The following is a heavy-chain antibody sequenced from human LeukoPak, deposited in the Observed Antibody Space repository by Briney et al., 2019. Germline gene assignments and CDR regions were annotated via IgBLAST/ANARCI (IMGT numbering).Heavy chain of an antibody. J-gene: IGHJ6*02. Sequence: GSSVKVSCKASGGTFSSYAISWVRQAPGRGLEWMGRIIPILGIANYAQKFQGRVTITADKSTSTAYMELSSLRSEDTAVYYCARDEYDYGEDYYYYYGMDVWGQGTTVTVSS. D-gene: IGHD4-17*01. CDR2: IIPILGIA. CDR3: ARDEYDYGEDYYYYYGMDV. CDR1: GGTFSSYA. V-gene: IGHV1-69*04.